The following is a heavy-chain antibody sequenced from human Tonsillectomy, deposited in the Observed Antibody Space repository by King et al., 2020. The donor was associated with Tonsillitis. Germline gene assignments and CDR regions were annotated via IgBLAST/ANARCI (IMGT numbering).Heavy chain of an antibody. V-gene: IGHV3-30*18. Sequence: VQLVESGGGVVQPGRSLRLSCAASGFTFSSDGMHWVRQAPGKGLEWVAIISYDGSNKYSADSVKGRFTSSRDNSKNTLYLQMNSLRTEDTAVYYCAKGGALGLPTHFDYWGQGTLVTVSS. J-gene: IGHJ4*02. CDR1: GFTFSSDG. CDR3: AKGGALGLPTHFDY. D-gene: IGHD7-27*01. CDR2: ISYDGSNK.